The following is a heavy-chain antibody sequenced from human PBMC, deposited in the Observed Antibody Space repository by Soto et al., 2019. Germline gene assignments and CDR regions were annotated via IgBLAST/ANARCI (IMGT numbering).Heavy chain of an antibody. Sequence: QVQLVQSGAEVKKPGASVKLSCKASGYTFTSYDITWVRQATGQGLEWMGWMNPNSGNTGCAQKFQGRVTMTRNTSITTAYMELSSRRSEDTAVYYCAREAYVVRPGYWGQGPWSPSPQ. CDR3: AREAYVVRPGY. J-gene: IGHJ4*02. V-gene: IGHV1-8*01. CDR1: GYTFTSYD. D-gene: IGHD3-16*01. CDR2: MNPNSGNT.